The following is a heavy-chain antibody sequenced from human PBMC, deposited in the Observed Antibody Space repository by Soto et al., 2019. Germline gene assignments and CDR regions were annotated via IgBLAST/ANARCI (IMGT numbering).Heavy chain of an antibody. Sequence: GGSLRLSCAASGFTFSSYAMSWVRQAPGKGLEWVSAISVIGGSTYYADSVKGRFTISRDNSKNTLYLQMNSLRAEDTAVYYCAKYRYYYGSGSPPSWFDPWGQGTLVTVSS. CDR2: ISVIGGST. J-gene: IGHJ5*02. CDR1: GFTFSSYA. V-gene: IGHV3-23*01. D-gene: IGHD3-10*01. CDR3: AKYRYYYGSGSPPSWFDP.